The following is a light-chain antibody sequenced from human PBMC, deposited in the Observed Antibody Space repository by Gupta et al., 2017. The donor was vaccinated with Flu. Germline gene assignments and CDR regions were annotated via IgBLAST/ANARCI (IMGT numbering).Light chain of an antibody. CDR3: LQHNTYPQT. CDR1: QGIRND. V-gene: IGKV1-17*01. J-gene: IGKJ4*02. CDR2: AAS. Sequence: IQLTQSPSSLSASVGDRVTITCRASQGIRNDLSWYQQKPGKAPTRLIYAASSLQSGVPSRFSGSGSGTEFTLTISRLEPEDLATYYCLQHNTYPQTFGDGTKVQIK.